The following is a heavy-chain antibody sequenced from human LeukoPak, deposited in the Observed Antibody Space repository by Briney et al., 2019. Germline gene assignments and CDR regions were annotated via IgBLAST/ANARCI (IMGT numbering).Heavy chain of an antibody. CDR2: ITSSSSYI. V-gene: IGHV3-21*01. Sequence: GGSLRLSCVGSGFTFSSYSMNWVRQAPGEGLEWVSSITSSSSYIYYADSVKGRFTISRDNAKKSVYLQMNSLRAEDTAVYYCAKGVVVAPDVTPFDYWGQGTLVTVSS. J-gene: IGHJ4*02. CDR1: GFTFSSYS. D-gene: IGHD2-2*01. CDR3: AKGVVVAPDVTPFDY.